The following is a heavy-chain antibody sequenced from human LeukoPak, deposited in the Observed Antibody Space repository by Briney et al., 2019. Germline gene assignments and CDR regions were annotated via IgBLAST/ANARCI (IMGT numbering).Heavy chain of an antibody. J-gene: IGHJ6*03. Sequence: SETLSLTCTVSGGSISSSSYYWGWIRQPPGKGLEWIGSIYYSGTTYYNPSLKSRVTISVDTSKNQFSLKLSSVTAADTAVYYCARDQPRVGLMSYYMDVWGKGTTVTVSS. D-gene: IGHD2-8*01. CDR3: ARDQPRVGLMSYYMDV. V-gene: IGHV4-39*07. CDR1: GGSISSSSYY. CDR2: IYYSGTT.